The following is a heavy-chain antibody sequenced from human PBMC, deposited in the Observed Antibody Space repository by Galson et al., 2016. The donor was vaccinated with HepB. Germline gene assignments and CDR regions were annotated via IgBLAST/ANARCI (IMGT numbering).Heavy chain of an antibody. D-gene: IGHD3-10*01. CDR3: ARDGRLGEKGLYDF. CDR1: GGSISSGGYY. CDR2: IYYTGST. V-gene: IGHV4-31*03. J-gene: IGHJ4*02. Sequence: TLSLTCTVSGGSISSGGYYWSWIRQHPGKGLEWIGYIYYTGSTDCNPSLKSRVTISVDTSKNQFSLKLSSVTAAETAVYYCARDGRLGEKGLYDFWGQGTLVTVSS.